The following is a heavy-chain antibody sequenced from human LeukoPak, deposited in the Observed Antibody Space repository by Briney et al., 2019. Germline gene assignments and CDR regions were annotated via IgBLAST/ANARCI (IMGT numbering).Heavy chain of an antibody. J-gene: IGHJ4*02. CDR3: AKYYDILTGYYPAFDY. CDR2: ISGSGGST. V-gene: IGHV3-23*01. Sequence: GRSLRLSCAASGFTFSSYAMSWVRQAPGKGLEWVSAISGSGGSTYYADSVKGRFTISRDNSKNTLYLQMNSLRAEDTAVYYCAKYYDILTGYYPAFDYWGQGTLVTVSS. CDR1: GFTFSSYA. D-gene: IGHD3-9*01.